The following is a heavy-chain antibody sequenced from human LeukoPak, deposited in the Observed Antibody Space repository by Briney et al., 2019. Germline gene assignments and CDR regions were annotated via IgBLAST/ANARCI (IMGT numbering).Heavy chain of an antibody. CDR2: INPMFGAV. CDR1: GGTFSSYV. Sequence: SVKVSCKASGGTFSSYVISWVRQAPGQGLQWMGGINPMFGAVNYAQKFQGRVTITADKSTGTAYMELSSLRSEDTAVYYCVRDYDISGPQKNFFDYWGQGTLVTVSS. J-gene: IGHJ4*02. V-gene: IGHV1-69*06. CDR3: VRDYDISGPQKNFFDY. D-gene: IGHD3-22*01.